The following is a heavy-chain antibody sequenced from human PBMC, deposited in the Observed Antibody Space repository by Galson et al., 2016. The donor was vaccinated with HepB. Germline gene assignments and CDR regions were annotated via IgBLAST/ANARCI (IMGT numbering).Heavy chain of an antibody. J-gene: IGHJ4*02. CDR3: AREPVRLDDLLTGPPKNPDY. D-gene: IGHD3-9*01. CDR2: ISSSGTTI. CDR1: GFTFSRYE. V-gene: IGHV3-48*03. Sequence: SLRLSCAASGFTFSRYEMNWVRQAPGKGLEWVSYISSSGTTIYYADSVKGRFTISRDNAQNSLYLQMNSLRAEDTAVYYCAREPVRLDDLLTGPPKNPDYWGQGTLGTVTS.